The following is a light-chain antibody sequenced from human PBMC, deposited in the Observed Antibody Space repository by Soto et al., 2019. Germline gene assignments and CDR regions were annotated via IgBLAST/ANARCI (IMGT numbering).Light chain of an antibody. CDR3: QQSYSTPPT. V-gene: IGKV1-39*01. CDR2: AAS. CDR1: QSISSY. J-gene: IGKJ1*01. Sequence: DIQITQTPTSLSPWVVDRVTITCRASQSISSYLNWYQQKPGKAPKLLIYAASSLQSGVPSRFSGSGSGTDFTLTISSLQPEDFATYYCQQSYSTPPTFGQGTKVDIK.